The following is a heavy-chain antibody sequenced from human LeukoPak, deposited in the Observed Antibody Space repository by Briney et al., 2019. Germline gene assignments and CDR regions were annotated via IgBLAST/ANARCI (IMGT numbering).Heavy chain of an antibody. CDR1: GFTFSSYS. D-gene: IGHD3-3*01. V-gene: IGHV3-21*04. Sequence: GGSLRLSCAASGFTFSSYSMNWVRQAPGKGLEWVSSISSSSSYIYYADSVKGRFTISRDNSKNTLYLQMNSLRAEDTAVYYCAKDHAFWSGYTTDPGGQGTVVTVSS. CDR2: ISSSSSYI. CDR3: AKDHAFWSGYTTDP. J-gene: IGHJ5*02.